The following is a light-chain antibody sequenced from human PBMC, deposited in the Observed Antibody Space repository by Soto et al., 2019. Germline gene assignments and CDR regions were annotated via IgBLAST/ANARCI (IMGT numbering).Light chain of an antibody. CDR1: SSDVGAYNY. J-gene: IGLJ3*02. Sequence: QSALTQPASVSGSPGQSITLSCAGTSSDVGAYNYVSWYQQHPGKAPKLVIYEVGDRPSGVSNRFSGSKSGNTASLTISGLQAEDEADYYCSSYTSSTTQVFGGGTKVTVL. CDR3: SSYTSSTTQV. CDR2: EVG. V-gene: IGLV2-14*01.